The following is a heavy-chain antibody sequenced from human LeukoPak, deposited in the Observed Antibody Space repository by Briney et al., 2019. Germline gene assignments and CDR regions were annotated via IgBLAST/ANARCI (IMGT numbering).Heavy chain of an antibody. J-gene: IGHJ4*02. CDR2: TSVHSGNP. D-gene: IGHD6-19*01. CDR1: GYSFRRYD. Sequence: ASVKVSCKASGYSFRRYDISWVRQAPGQGLEWMGWTSVHSGNPKYAQKFQGRVTMTTDTSTSTHYMELRSLRSDDTAVYYCARDVGAVAGYNFDYWGQGTLVAVSS. CDR3: ARDVGAVAGYNFDY. V-gene: IGHV1-18*01.